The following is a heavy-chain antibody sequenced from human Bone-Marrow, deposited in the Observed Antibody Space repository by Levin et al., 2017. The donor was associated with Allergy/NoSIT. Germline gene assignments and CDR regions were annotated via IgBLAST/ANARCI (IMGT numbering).Heavy chain of an antibody. CDR1: GFTFSSYW. CDR3: AREIVFSGIGAYY. CDR2: INSDGSIT. V-gene: IGHV3-74*01. Sequence: GSLKISCAASGFTFSSYWMHWVRQAPGTGLVWVSRINSDGSITNHADSVKGRFTISRDNARNTLFLQMTSLRADDTGVYYCAREIVFSGIGAYYWGQGALVTVSS. J-gene: IGHJ4*02. D-gene: IGHD5/OR15-5a*01.